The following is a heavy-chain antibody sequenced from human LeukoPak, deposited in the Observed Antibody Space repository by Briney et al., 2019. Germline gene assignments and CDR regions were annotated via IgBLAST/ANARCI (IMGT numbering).Heavy chain of an antibody. CDR3: AKDSRRFSHSSSVDY. CDR2: IGGSGATT. CDR1: GFTFTSYA. Sequence: GGSLRLSCAASGFTFTSYAMSWVRLAPGKGLEWDSAIGGSGATTYYADSVKGRFAISRDKSKNTLYLQMNSLRAEDTAVYYCAKDSRRFSHSSSVDYWGQGTLVTVSS. J-gene: IGHJ4*02. D-gene: IGHD6-6*01. V-gene: IGHV3-23*01.